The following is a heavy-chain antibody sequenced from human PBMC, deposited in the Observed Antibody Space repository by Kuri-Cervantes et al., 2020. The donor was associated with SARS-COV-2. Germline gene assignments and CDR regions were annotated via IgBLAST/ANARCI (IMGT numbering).Heavy chain of an antibody. CDR3: AKDKDGGAVACY. J-gene: IGHJ4*02. D-gene: IGHD6-19*01. CDR2: ISYDGGKK. Sequence: GESLKISCAAPGFIFSSYGMHWVRQAPGKGLEWVAFISYDGGKKDYADSVKGRFTITRDNLKNTLYLQMNSLRAEDTAVYYCAKDKDGGAVACYWGQGTLVTVSS. V-gene: IGHV3-30*18. CDR1: GFIFSSYG.